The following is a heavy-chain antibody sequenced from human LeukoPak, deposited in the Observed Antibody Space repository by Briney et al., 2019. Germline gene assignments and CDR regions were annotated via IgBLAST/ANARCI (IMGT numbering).Heavy chain of an antibody. V-gene: IGHV3-11*06. Sequence: KPGGSLRLSCAASGFTFSDYYMSWIRQAPGKGLEWVSYISSSSSYTNYADSVKGRFTISRDNAKNSLYPQMNSLRAEDTAVYYCARNKLVRGGGVDYWGQGTLVTVSS. CDR2: ISSSSSYT. CDR3: ARNKLVRGGGVDY. J-gene: IGHJ4*02. D-gene: IGHD3-10*01. CDR1: GFTFSDYY.